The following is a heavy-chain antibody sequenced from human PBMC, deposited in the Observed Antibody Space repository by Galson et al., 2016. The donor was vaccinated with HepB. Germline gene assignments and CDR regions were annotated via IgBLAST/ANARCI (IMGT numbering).Heavy chain of an antibody. CDR3: ATRGGENN. V-gene: IGHV3-15*01. Sequence: SLRLSCAASGFNFTNAYMNWVRQSPRKGLEWVGRIKSRAAGGTRDYIAPVKGGFAISRDDSKNTVYLQMDSLTTEDTAVYYCATRGGENNWGQGTLVTVSS. CDR2: IKSRAAGGTR. J-gene: IGHJ4*02. CDR1: GFNFTNAY. D-gene: IGHD2-21*01.